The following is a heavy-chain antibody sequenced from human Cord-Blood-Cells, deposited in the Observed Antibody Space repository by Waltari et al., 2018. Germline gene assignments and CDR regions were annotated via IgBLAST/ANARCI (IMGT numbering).Heavy chain of an antibody. CDR2: ISWDGGST. Sequence: EVQLVESGGVVVQPGGSLRLSCAVSGFTFVDYTMHWVRQAPGKGLGWVSLISWDGGSTYYADSVKGRFTISRDNSKNSLYLQMNSLRTEDTALYYCAKDRGGAAGYWGQGTLVTVSS. J-gene: IGHJ4*02. D-gene: IGHD1-26*01. CDR3: AKDRGGAAGY. V-gene: IGHV3-43*01. CDR1: GFTFVDYT.